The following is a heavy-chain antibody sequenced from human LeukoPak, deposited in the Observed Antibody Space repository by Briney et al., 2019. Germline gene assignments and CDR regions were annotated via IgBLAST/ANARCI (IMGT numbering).Heavy chain of an antibody. CDR1: GFTFSSYW. V-gene: IGHV3-74*01. Sequence: GGSLRLSCAASGFTFSSYWMHWVRQAPGKGLVWVSGMNSDGSRTSYADSVKGRFTISRDNAKNTLYLQMNSLRAEDTAVYYCARVPTSHYYYYMDVWGKGTTVTVSS. CDR2: MNSDGSRT. CDR3: ARVPTSHYYYYMDV. J-gene: IGHJ6*03.